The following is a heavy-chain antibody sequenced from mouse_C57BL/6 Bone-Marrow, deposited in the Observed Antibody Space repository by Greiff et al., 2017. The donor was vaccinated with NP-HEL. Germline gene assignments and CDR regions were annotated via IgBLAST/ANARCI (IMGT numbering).Heavy chain of an antibody. Sequence: QVQLQQPGAELVKPGASVKLSCKASGYTFTSYLMHWVKQRPGRGLEWIGRIDPNSGGTKYNEKFKSKATLTVDKPSSTADMQLHSLTSEDSVVYYCARDYDGSSSFDYWRQGTTLTVSS. CDR1: GYTFTSYL. D-gene: IGHD1-1*01. J-gene: IGHJ2*01. CDR2: IDPNSGGT. V-gene: IGHV1-72*01. CDR3: ARDYDGSSSFDY.